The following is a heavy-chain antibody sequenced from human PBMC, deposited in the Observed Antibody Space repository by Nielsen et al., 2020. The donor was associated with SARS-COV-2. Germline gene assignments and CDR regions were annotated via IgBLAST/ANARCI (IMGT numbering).Heavy chain of an antibody. J-gene: IGHJ3*02. CDR1: GFTFDDYA. CDR3: AKLCSVYDAFDI. D-gene: IGHD2-15*01. Sequence: GGSLRLSCAASGFTFDDYAMHWVRQAPGKGLKWVSGISWNSGSIGYADSVKGRFTISRDNAKNSLYLQMNSLRAEDTALYYCAKLCSVYDAFDIWGQGTMVTVSS. V-gene: IGHV3-9*01. CDR2: ISWNSGSI.